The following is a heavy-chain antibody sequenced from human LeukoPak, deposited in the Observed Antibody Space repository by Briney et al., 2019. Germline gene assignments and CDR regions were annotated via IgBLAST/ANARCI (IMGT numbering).Heavy chain of an antibody. CDR1: GFSFSSYV. D-gene: IGHD2-2*01. CDR2: ISGSGGST. CDR3: AKDGPDCSSTSCPHYYYYMDV. J-gene: IGHJ6*03. V-gene: IGHV3-23*01. Sequence: HPGGSLRLSCEASGFSFSSYVLSWVRQAPGKGLEWVSGISGSGGSTYYADSVKGRFTISRDNSKNTLYLQMNSLRAEDTAVYYCAKDGPDCSSTSCPHYYYYMDVWGKGTTVTVSS.